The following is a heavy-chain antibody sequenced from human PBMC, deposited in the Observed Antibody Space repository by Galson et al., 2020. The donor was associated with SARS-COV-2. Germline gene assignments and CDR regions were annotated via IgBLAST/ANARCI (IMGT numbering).Heavy chain of an antibody. D-gene: IGHD2-15*01. CDR3: ARPTYCSATMCTGPFDL. Sequence: SETLSLTCAVYGESFSRYYWTWIRQPPGKQLEWIGEIDHLGRTTYNPSLKNRLTLSVDTSKNQISLRLNSVTAADTAVYYGARPTYCSATMCTGPFDLWGQGNLVTVSS. CDR2: IDHLGRT. CDR1: GESFSRYY. J-gene: IGHJ4*02. V-gene: IGHV4-34*01.